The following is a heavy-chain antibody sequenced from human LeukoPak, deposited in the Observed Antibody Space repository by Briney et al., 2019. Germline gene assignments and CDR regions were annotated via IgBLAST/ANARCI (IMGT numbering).Heavy chain of an antibody. CDR2: IYTSGST. D-gene: IGHD6-19*01. Sequence: SETLSLTCTVSGGSISSYYWSWIRQPAGKGLEWIGRIYTSGSTNHNPSLKSRVTMSVDTSKNQFSLKLSSVTAADTAVYYCAREYSSGWYLGMDYWGQGTLVTVSS. V-gene: IGHV4-4*07. CDR1: GGSISSYY. J-gene: IGHJ4*02. CDR3: AREYSSGWYLGMDY.